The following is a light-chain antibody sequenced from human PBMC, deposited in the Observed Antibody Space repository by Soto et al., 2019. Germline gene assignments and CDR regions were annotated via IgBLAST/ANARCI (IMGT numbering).Light chain of an antibody. CDR1: SSDVGTYNL. V-gene: IGLV2-23*02. J-gene: IGLJ1*01. CDR2: EVS. Sequence: QSVLTHPASVSGSPGQSITISCTGTSSDVGTYNLVSWYQQHPGKAPKLMLYEVSKRPSGVSNRFSGSKSGNTASLTISGLQAEDEADYYCCSYAGSSTYVFGTGTKVTVL. CDR3: CSYAGSSTYV.